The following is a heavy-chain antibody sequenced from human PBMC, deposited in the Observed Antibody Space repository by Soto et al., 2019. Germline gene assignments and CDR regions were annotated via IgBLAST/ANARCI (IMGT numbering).Heavy chain of an antibody. CDR3: AKGGLDTIFGVVIKGNWFDP. CDR2: ISGSGGST. J-gene: IGHJ5*02. CDR1: GFTFSSYA. D-gene: IGHD3-3*01. Sequence: GGSLRLSCAASGFTFSSYAMSWVRQAPGRGREWVSAISGSGGSTYYADSVKGRFTISRDNSKNTLYLQMNSLRAEDTAVYYCAKGGLDTIFGVVIKGNWFDPWGQGTLVTVSS. V-gene: IGHV3-23*01.